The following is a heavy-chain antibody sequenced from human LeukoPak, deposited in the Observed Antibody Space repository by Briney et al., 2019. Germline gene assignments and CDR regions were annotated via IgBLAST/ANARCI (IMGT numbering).Heavy chain of an antibody. V-gene: IGHV5-51*01. J-gene: IGHJ4*02. CDR2: VYPSDSDT. D-gene: IGHD6-6*01. Sequence: GESLKISCKGSGYSFTNYWIGWVRQMPGKGLEWMAIVYPSDSDTRCCPSFQGQVTVSADKSISTVYLQWSSLKASDTAMYYCARHRSDSSSSPIDYWGQGTLVTVSS. CDR1: GYSFTNYW. CDR3: ARHRSDSSSSPIDY.